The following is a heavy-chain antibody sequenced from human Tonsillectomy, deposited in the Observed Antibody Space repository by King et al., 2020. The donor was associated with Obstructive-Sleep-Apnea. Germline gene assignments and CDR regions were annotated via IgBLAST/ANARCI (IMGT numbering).Heavy chain of an antibody. Sequence: VQLVESGGGVVQPGRSLRLSCAASGFTFSSYAMHWVRQAPGKGLEWVAVISYDRSNKYYADSVKGRFTISRDNSKNTLYLQMNSLRAEDTAVYYCARDPHYDYVWGSYRTSGYFDYWGQGTLVTVSS. CDR3: ARDPHYDYVWGSYRTSGYFDY. V-gene: IGHV3-30-3*01. D-gene: IGHD3-16*02. CDR2: ISYDRSNK. J-gene: IGHJ4*02. CDR1: GFTFSSYA.